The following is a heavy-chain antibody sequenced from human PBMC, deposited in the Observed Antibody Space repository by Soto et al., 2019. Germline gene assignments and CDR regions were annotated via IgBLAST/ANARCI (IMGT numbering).Heavy chain of an antibody. CDR2: IIPIFGTA. Sequence: ASVKVSCKASGGTFSSYAISWVRQAPGQGLEWMGGIIPIFGTANYAQKFQGRVTITADESTSTAYMELSSLRSEDTAVYYCASPPRIAVAGDAEYFQHWGQGTLVTVSS. CDR3: ASPPRIAVAGDAEYFQH. CDR1: GGTFSSYA. J-gene: IGHJ1*01. D-gene: IGHD6-19*01. V-gene: IGHV1-69*13.